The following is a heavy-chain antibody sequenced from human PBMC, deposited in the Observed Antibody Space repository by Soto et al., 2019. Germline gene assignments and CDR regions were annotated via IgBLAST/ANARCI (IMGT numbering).Heavy chain of an antibody. V-gene: IGHV1-69*01. D-gene: IGHD2-2*01. J-gene: IGHJ6*02. Sequence: QVQLVQSGAEVKKPGSSVKVSCKASGGTFGSYAIIWVRQAPGQVLEWMGGIIPIPGTANYAQKFQGRVKIAADESTSTAYMELSSLRSEDTAVYYCARSQGSSTSLEIYYYCYYGMDVWGQGTTVTVSS. CDR3: ARSQGSSTSLEIYYYCYYGMDV. CDR2: IIPIPGTA. CDR1: GGTFGSYA.